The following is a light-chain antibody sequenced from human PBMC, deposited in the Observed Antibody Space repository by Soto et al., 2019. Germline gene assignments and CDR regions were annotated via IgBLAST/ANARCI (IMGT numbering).Light chain of an antibody. V-gene: IGKV3-15*01. Sequence: EIVMTQSPATLSVSPLVIATLSCRASQNIGRNLAGYQQIPGQAPRLLFYDASTRATGVPARFSASGSGTDFTLTISRLETEDFAVYYCQQYGSSGTFGQGTKVDIK. CDR3: QQYGSSGT. CDR1: QNIGRN. CDR2: DAS. J-gene: IGKJ1*01.